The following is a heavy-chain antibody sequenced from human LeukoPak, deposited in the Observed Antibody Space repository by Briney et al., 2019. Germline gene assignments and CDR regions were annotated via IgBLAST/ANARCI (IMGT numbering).Heavy chain of an antibody. Sequence: GGSLRLSCAASGFTFNGYWMSWVRQAPGKGLEWVANIKEDGGAQYYVGSVKGRFTISRDNAKNSLSLQMNSLRAEDTAVYYCATSSNAPGNHWGQGTLVTVSS. CDR1: GFTFNGYW. J-gene: IGHJ5*02. CDR2: IKEDGGAQ. CDR3: ATSSNAPGNH. V-gene: IGHV3-7*01. D-gene: IGHD2-2*01.